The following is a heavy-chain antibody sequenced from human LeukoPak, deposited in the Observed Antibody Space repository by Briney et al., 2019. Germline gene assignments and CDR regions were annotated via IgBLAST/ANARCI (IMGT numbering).Heavy chain of an antibody. Sequence: GGSLRLSCAASGFTFSSYSMNWVRQAPGKGLEWVSYISSSSSTIYYADSVKGRFTISRDNAKNSLYLQMNSLRAEDTAVYYCARDLAPYCSGGSCYSRYFDYWGQGTLVTVSS. V-gene: IGHV3-48*01. J-gene: IGHJ4*02. CDR3: ARDLAPYCSGGSCYSRYFDY. CDR1: GFTFSSYS. CDR2: ISSSSSTI. D-gene: IGHD2-15*01.